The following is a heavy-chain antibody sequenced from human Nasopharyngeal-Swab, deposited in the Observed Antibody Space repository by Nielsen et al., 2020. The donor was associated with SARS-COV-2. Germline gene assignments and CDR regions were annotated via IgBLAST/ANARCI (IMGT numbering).Heavy chain of an antibody. Sequence: GGSLRLSCSFSGFIPSDSWMHWVRQAPENGPVCVSRINRDGSHTGYADFVKGRFATSRDNANNTVYLQMSGLRAEDTAVYYCAKYFDQTGDWGQGILVTVSS. V-gene: IGHV3-74*01. CDR3: AKYFDQTGD. CDR2: INRDGSHT. CDR1: GFIPSDSW. J-gene: IGHJ4*02. D-gene: IGHD3-9*01.